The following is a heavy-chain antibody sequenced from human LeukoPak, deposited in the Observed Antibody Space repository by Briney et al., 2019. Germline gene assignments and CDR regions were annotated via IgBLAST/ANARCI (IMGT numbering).Heavy chain of an antibody. D-gene: IGHD3-9*01. CDR2: ISSSGTYV. V-gene: IGHV3-21*01. Sequence: GGSLRLSCAASGFTFSSYSMSCVRHAPGEGLEWGSSISSSGTYVYYTHSVKGRFTISRDNAKNSLSLRRKRLRADDAPLYYCARASSKQLAGYLPDGFDIWGQGTMVTVSS. CDR3: ARASSKQLAGYLPDGFDI. CDR1: GFTFSSYS. J-gene: IGHJ3*02.